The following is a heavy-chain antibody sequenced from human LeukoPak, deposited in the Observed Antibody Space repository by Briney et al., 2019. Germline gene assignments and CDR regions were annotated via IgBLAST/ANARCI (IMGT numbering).Heavy chain of an antibody. CDR2: FDPEDGET. V-gene: IGHV1-24*01. CDR1: GYTLTELS. D-gene: IGHD2-2*01. J-gene: IGHJ5*01. CDR3: ATVYCSSTSCYGWFDS. Sequence: ASVKVSCKVSGYTLTELSMHWVRQAPGKGLEWMGGFDPEDGETIYAQKFQGRVTMTEDTSTDTAYMELSSLRSEDTAVYYCATVYCSSTSCYGWFDSWGQGTLVTVSS.